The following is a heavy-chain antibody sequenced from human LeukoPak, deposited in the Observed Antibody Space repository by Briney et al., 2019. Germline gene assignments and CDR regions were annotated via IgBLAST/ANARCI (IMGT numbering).Heavy chain of an antibody. CDR3: ARGAGWNFFEY. CDR2: FYVGGPT. D-gene: IGHD6-19*01. Sequence: GGSLRLSCAASGFTVSSYYMSWARQAPGKGLEWVSVFYVGGPTYYADSVQGRFTISRDNSKNTVHLQMNSLRAEDTAVYYCARGAGWNFFEYWGHGTLVTVSS. CDR1: GFTVSSYY. J-gene: IGHJ4*01. V-gene: IGHV3-66*02.